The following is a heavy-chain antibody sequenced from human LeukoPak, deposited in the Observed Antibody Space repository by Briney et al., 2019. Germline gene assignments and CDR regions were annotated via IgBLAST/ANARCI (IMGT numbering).Heavy chain of an antibody. CDR1: GGSFSGYY. CDR3: ASLAAGDMAVAGTGPSDY. V-gene: IGHV4-34*01. CDR2: INHSGGT. Sequence: SETLSLTCAVYGGSFSGYYWSWIRQPPGKGLEWIGEINHSGGTNYNPSLKSRVTISVDTSKNQFSLKLSSVTAADTAVYYCASLAAGDMAVAGTGPSDYWGQGTLVTVSS. J-gene: IGHJ4*02. D-gene: IGHD6-19*01.